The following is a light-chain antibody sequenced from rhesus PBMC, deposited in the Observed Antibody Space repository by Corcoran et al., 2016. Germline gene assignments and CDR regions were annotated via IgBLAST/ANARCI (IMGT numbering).Light chain of an antibody. J-gene: IGKJ1*01. V-gene: IGKV1S12*01. CDR1: QTIYRN. Sequence: DIQMPQSPSALSASVGDRVTISCRASQTIYRNLAWYQQKLRKAPKLLIYAASSLQTGIPSRFSGSKSGTDCTLTISSLQPEDSATYFCQHYYDNPRTFGQGTKVEIK. CDR3: QHYYDNPRT. CDR2: AAS.